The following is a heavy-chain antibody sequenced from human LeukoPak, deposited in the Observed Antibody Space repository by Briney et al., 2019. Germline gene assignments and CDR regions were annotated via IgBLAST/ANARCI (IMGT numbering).Heavy chain of an antibody. Sequence: ASVKVSCKASGYTFTSYYMHWVRQAPGQGLEWMGIINPSGGSTRYAQKFQGRITMTRDTSTSTVYMELSSLRSEDTAVYYCARASGSNNFYFDYWGQGTLVTVFS. V-gene: IGHV1-46*01. J-gene: IGHJ4*02. CDR2: INPSGGST. CDR1: GYTFTSYY. D-gene: IGHD3-10*01. CDR3: ARASGSNNFYFDY.